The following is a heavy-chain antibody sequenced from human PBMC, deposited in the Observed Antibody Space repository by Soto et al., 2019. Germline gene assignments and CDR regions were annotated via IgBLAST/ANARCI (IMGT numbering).Heavy chain of an antibody. CDR1: GGTFSSYT. J-gene: IGHJ4*02. Sequence: QVQLVQSGAEVKKPGSSVKVSCKASGGTFSSYTISWVRQAPGQGLEWMGRIIPILGIANYAQKFQGRVRFPADKSTSTASLELSSLSSEDRAGNSCARARPRLQFASGGQGTLFTVSS. CDR3: ARARPRLQFAS. V-gene: IGHV1-69*02. CDR2: IIPILGIA.